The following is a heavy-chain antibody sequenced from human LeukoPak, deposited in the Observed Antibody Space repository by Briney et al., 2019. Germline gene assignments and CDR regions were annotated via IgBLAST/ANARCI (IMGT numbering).Heavy chain of an antibody. D-gene: IGHD2-2*01. CDR1: RYTFTDYY. J-gene: IGHJ5*02. CDR2: INPNSGGT. Sequence: ASVKVSCKASRYTFTDYYMYWVRQAPGQGLEYMGWINPNSGGTNYAQKFQGRVTMTRDTSISTAYMELSSLRSDDTAMYYCARVHWRPATHWFDPWGQGTLVTVSS. V-gene: IGHV1-2*02. CDR3: ARVHWRPATHWFDP.